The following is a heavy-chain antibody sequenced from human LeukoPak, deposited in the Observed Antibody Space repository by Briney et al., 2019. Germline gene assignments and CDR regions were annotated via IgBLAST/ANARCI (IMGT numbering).Heavy chain of an antibody. Sequence: SETLSLTCTGSGGSISSYYWSWIRQPPGKGLEWIGYIYYSRSTNYNPSLKSRVTISVDTSKNQFSLKLSSVTAADTAVYYCARVGLGKHRMDFDYWGQGTLVTVSS. CDR2: IYYSRST. CDR1: GGSISSYY. V-gene: IGHV4-59*01. CDR3: ARVGLGKHRMDFDY. D-gene: IGHD7-27*01. J-gene: IGHJ4*02.